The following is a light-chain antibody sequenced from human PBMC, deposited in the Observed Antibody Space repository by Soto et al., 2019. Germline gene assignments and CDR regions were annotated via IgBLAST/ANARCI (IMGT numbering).Light chain of an antibody. CDR3: SSYAGSVL. CDR1: SSDVGGYNY. V-gene: IGLV2-8*01. J-gene: IGLJ2*01. CDR2: EVS. Sequence: QSALTQPPSASGSPGQSVTISCTGTSSDVGGYNYVSWYQQHPGQAPKLMIYEVSKRPSGVPDRFSGSKSGNTASLTVSGLQAEDEADYYCSSYAGSVLFGGGTKFTVL.